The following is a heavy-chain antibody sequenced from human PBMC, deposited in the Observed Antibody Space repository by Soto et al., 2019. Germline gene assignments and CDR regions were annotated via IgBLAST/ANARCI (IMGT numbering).Heavy chain of an antibody. D-gene: IGHD6-13*01. CDR1: GGTFSSYA. CDR2: IIPIFGTA. J-gene: IGHJ5*02. V-gene: IGHV1-69*01. CDR3: ARDAGIVAAAGERNWFDP. Sequence: QVQLVQSGAEVKKPGSSVKVSCKASGGTFSSYAISWVRQAPGQGLEWMGGIIPIFGTANYAQKFQGRVTITADESTSTAYMELRSLRSEDTAVYYCARDAGIVAAAGERNWFDPWGQGTLVNVSS.